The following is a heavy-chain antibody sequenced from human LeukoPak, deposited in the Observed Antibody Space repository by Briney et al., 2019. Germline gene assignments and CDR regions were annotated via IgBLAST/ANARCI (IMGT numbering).Heavy chain of an antibody. J-gene: IGHJ6*02. CDR1: GFTLSNYW. CDR2: IKSDGSSI. V-gene: IGHV3-74*03. Sequence: GGSLRLSCAASGFTLSNYWMHWVRQVPGKGLVWVSRIKSDGSSITYADSVKGRFTISRDNAKNTMYLQMNSLRAEDTAVYYCTRDMRHIVVVTPKPIYYYAMDVWGQGTTVTVSS. D-gene: IGHD2-21*02. CDR3: TRDMRHIVVVTPKPIYYYAMDV.